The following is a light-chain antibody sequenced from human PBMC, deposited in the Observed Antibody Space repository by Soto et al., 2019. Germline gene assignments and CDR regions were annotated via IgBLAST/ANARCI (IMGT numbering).Light chain of an antibody. J-gene: IGKJ2*01. V-gene: IGKV1-9*01. CDR2: SAS. Sequence: IQLTQSPSSLCASVGDRVTVTCRASQDINKFLAWFQQKPGKAPNLLIFSASTLQSAVPSRFNGGGSGTDFTLTSDSLQPEDFATYYWQQLKTYPYTFGQGTKLEIK. CDR3: QQLKTYPYT. CDR1: QDINKF.